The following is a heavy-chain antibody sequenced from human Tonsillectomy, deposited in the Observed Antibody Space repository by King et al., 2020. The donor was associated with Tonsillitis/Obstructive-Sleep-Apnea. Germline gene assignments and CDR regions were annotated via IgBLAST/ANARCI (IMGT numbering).Heavy chain of an antibody. CDR1: GGSISSYY. J-gene: IGHJ4*02. V-gene: IGHV4-59*01. D-gene: IGHD5-12*01. CDR3: ARSRSSYPDY. Sequence: HVQLQESGPGLVKPSETLSLTCTVSGGSISSYYWSWIRQPPGKGLEWIGYIYYGGSTNYNPSLKSRVTISVDTSKNQFSLKLSSVTAADTAVYYCARSRSSYPDYWGQGTLVTVSS. CDR2: IYYGGST.